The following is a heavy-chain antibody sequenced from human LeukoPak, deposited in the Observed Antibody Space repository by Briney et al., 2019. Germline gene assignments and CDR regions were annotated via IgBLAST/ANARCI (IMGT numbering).Heavy chain of an antibody. D-gene: IGHD1-14*01. CDR1: GGSISSSSYS. J-gene: IGHJ5*02. V-gene: IGHV4-39*01. CDR2: IYYSANSGGT. CDR3: ARHPTGFPNWFGP. Sequence: SETLSLTCTVSGGSISSSSYSWGWIRQPPGKGLERIGSIYYSANSGGTSYNPSLKSRVTISADTSKSQFSLKLTSVTAADTSVYFCARHPTGFPNWFGPWGQGALVTVSS.